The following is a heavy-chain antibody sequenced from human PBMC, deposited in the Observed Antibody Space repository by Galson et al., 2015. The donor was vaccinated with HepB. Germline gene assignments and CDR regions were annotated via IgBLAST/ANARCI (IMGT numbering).Heavy chain of an antibody. J-gene: IGHJ4*02. Sequence: SLRLSCAASGFTFSSYGMHWVRQAPGKGLEWVAVIWYDGSNKYYADSVKGRFTISRDNSKNTLYLQMNSLRAEDTAVYYCAREGDDYGDYEGDYWGQGTLVTVSS. CDR3: AREGDDYGDYEGDY. CDR1: GFTFSSYG. CDR2: IWYDGSNK. V-gene: IGHV3-33*01. D-gene: IGHD4-17*01.